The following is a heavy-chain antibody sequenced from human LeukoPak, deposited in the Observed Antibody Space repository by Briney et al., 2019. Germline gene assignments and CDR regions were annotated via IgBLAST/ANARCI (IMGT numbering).Heavy chain of an antibody. CDR2: IYTSGST. Sequence: PSQTLSLTCTVSGGSISSGSYYWSWIRQPAGKGLEWIGRIYTSGSTNYNPSLNSRVTISVDTSKNQFSLKLSSVTAADTAVYYCARDLGYDYVWGTPPTVIWGQGTLVTVSS. CDR3: ARDLGYDYVWGTPPTVI. J-gene: IGHJ4*02. D-gene: IGHD3-16*01. V-gene: IGHV4-61*02. CDR1: GGSISSGSYY.